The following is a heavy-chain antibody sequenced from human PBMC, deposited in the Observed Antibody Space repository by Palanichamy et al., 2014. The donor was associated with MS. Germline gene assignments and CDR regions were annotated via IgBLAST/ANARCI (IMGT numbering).Heavy chain of an antibody. Sequence: QVQLVQSGAEVKKPGSSVKVSCKASGGTFGSHAFSWVRQAPGQGLEWMGRIIPIIGKTFYAQNFQGRVTISADKSTSTAYMELNSLKSEDTAVYYCVRDCSGGTCFNYYLDVWGEGTTVAVS. J-gene: IGHJ6*03. D-gene: IGHD2-15*01. V-gene: IGHV1-69*09. CDR2: IIPIIGKT. CDR3: VRDCSGGTCFNYYLDV. CDR1: GGTFGSHA.